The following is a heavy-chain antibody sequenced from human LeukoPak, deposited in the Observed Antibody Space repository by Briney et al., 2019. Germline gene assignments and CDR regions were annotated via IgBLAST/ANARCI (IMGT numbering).Heavy chain of an antibody. CDR3: ARETLNCGGDCLDY. CDR2: ISTTDTTK. Sequence: PGGSLRLSCAASEFTFSSYEWNWVRQPPGNGLKWLSYISTTDTTKYYAESVKGRFTISRDNAKNSLFLQMNSLRAEDTALYYCARETLNCGGDCLDYWGQGTLVTVSS. D-gene: IGHD2-21*02. V-gene: IGHV3-48*03. CDR1: EFTFSSYE. J-gene: IGHJ4*02.